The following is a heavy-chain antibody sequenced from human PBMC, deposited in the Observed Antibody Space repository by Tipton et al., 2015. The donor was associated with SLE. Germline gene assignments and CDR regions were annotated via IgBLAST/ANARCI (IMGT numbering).Heavy chain of an antibody. V-gene: IGHV3-23*01. J-gene: IGHJ5*01. D-gene: IGHD2-21*01. CDR3: AKGNKDDDENCVDS. CDR2: ISASGTST. CDR1: GFTFSNYA. Sequence: GSLRLSCAASGFTFSNYAMSWVRQAPGSALEWVSAISASGTSTYYANSVKGRFTISRDNSRNTVYLQINSLRAEDTAIYYYAKGNKDDDENCVDSWGQGTQVTVSS.